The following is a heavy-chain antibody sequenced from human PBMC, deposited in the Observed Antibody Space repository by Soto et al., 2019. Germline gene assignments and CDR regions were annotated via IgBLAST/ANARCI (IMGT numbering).Heavy chain of an antibody. V-gene: IGHV3-9*01. J-gene: IGHJ6*02. CDR2: ISWNSGSI. CDR1: GFTFDDYA. CDR3: AKDSMTPPSEYYYGMDV. Sequence: AGGSLRLSCAASGFTFDDYAMHWVRQAPGKGLEWVSGISWNSGSIGYADSVKGRFTISRDNAKNSLYLQMNSLRAEDTALYYCAKDSMTPPSEYYYGMDVWGQGTTVTVSS. D-gene: IGHD3-22*01.